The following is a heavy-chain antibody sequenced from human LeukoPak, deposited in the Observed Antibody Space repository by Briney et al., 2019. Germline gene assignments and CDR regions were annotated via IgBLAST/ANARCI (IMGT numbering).Heavy chain of an antibody. J-gene: IGHJ4*02. CDR3: ARDSSGLPFDY. CDR2: ISYDGSNK. Sequence: LGGSLRLSCAASGFTFSSYGMHWVRQAPGKGLEWVAVISYDGSNKYYADSVKGRFTISRDNSKNTLYLQMNSLRAEDTAVYYCARDSSGLPFDYWGQGTLVTVSS. D-gene: IGHD3-22*01. CDR1: GFTFSSYG. V-gene: IGHV3-30*03.